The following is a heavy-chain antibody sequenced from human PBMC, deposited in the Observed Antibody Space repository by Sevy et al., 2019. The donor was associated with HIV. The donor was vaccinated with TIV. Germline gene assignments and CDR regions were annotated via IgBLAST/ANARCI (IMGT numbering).Heavy chain of an antibody. Sequence: ASVKVSCKASGGTFSSYAISWVRQAPGQGLEWMVGIIPIFGTANYAQKFQGRVTITADESTSTANMELSSLRSEDTAVNYWVIGRPPHSSGWYGEAFDYWGQGTLVTVSS. J-gene: IGHJ4*02. CDR2: IIPIFGTA. CDR3: VIGRPPHSSGWYGEAFDY. CDR1: GGTFSSYA. D-gene: IGHD6-19*01. V-gene: IGHV1-69*13.